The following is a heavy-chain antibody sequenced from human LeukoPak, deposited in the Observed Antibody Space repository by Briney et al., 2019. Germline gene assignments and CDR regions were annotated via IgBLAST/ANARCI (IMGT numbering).Heavy chain of an antibody. D-gene: IGHD3-10*01. CDR2: IKQDGTER. J-gene: IGHJ4*02. CDR3: ARVNDYDSGSLYRPIDY. Sequence: GGSLRLSCAASGFTFTTYWMSWVRQAPGKGLEWVANIKQDGTERYYVDSVKGRFTISRDNAKNSLYLQMNSLRAEDTAVYSCARVNDYDSGSLYRPIDYWGQGTLVTVSS. CDR1: GFTFTTYW. V-gene: IGHV3-7*01.